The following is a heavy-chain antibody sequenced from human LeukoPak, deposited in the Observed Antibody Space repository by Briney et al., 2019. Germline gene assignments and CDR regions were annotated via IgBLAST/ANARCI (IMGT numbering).Heavy chain of an antibody. CDR2: IWPSDSDT. V-gene: IGHV5-51*01. CDR3: ARPVTSARGRDFHD. Sequence: GESLKISCQGSGYNFKSHWIGWVRQVPGKGLEWMGIIWPSDSDTKYSPSFQGQVTFSADTSINTAYLQWSSLKASDTAMYYCARPVTSARGRDFHDWGQGILVTVSS. J-gene: IGHJ4*02. D-gene: IGHD3-16*01. CDR1: GYNFKSHW.